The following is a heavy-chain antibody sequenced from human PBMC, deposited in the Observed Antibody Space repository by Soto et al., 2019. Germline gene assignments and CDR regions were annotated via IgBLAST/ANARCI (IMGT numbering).Heavy chain of an antibody. CDR2: IYTSGST. V-gene: IGHV4-4*07. CDR3: ARDRRRNPMVRGVPYYYYYGMNV. J-gene: IGHJ6*02. CDR1: GGSISSYY. D-gene: IGHD3-10*01. Sequence: LSLTCTVSGGSISSYYWSWIRQPAGKGLEWIGRIYTSGSTNYNPSLKSRVTMSVDTSKNQFSLKLSSVTAADTAVYYCARDRRRNPMVRGVPYYYYYGMNVWGQGTTVTVSS.